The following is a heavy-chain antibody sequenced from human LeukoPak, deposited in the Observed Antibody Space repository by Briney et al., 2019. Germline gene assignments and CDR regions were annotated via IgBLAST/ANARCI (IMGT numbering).Heavy chain of an antibody. CDR1: GFSLTTSGMC. D-gene: IGHD3-10*01. CDR2: IDWDDDK. V-gene: IGHV2-70*11. Sequence: SGPTLVNPTQTLTLTFTFSGFSLTTSGMCVSWIRQPPGKALEWLARIDWDDDKYYSTSLKTRLTISKDTSKNQVFLTVTDMDPVDTGTYYCARIRVDYYASGRDFDYWGQGTLVTVSS. CDR3: ARIRVDYYASGRDFDY. J-gene: IGHJ4*02.